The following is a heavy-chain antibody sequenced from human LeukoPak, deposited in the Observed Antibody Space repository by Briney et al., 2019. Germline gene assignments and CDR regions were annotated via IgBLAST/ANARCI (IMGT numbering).Heavy chain of an antibody. V-gene: IGHV3-23*01. CDR3: AKSRYYYDSSGPVDY. J-gene: IGHJ4*02. Sequence: PGGSLRLSCAASGFTFSSYAVSWVRQAPGKGLEWVSAISGSGGSTYYADSVKGRFTISRDNSKNTLYLQMNSLRAEDTAVYYCAKSRYYYDSSGPVDYWGQGTLVTVSS. CDR2: ISGSGGST. CDR1: GFTFSSYA. D-gene: IGHD3-22*01.